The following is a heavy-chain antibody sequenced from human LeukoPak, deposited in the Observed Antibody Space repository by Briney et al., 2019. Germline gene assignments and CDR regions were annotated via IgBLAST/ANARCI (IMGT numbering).Heavy chain of an antibody. V-gene: IGHV3-21*01. J-gene: IGHJ4*02. CDR1: GFTFSSYA. Sequence: GGSLRLSCAASGFTFSSYAMNWVRQAPGKGLEWVSSISSSSSYIYYADSVKGRFTISRDNAKNSLYLQMNSLRAEDTAVYYCARDPYYDILTGYPQNYWGQGTLVTVSS. D-gene: IGHD3-9*01. CDR3: ARDPYYDILTGYPQNY. CDR2: ISSSSSYI.